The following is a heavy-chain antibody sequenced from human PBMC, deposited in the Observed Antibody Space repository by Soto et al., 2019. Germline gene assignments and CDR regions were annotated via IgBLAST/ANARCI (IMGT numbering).Heavy chain of an antibody. D-gene: IGHD4-17*01. CDR2: IYYSGST. V-gene: IGHV4-39*01. J-gene: IGHJ4*02. Sequence: PSETLSLTCTVSGGSISSSSYYWGWIRQPPGKGLEWIGSIYYSGSTYYNPSLKSRVTISVDTSENQFSLKLSSVTAADTAVYYCASSYGDYVSYWGQGTLVTVS. CDR3: ASSYGDYVSY. CDR1: GGSISSSSYY.